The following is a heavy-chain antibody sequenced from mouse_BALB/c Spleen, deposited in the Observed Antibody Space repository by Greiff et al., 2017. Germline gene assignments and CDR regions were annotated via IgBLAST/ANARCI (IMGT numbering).Heavy chain of an antibody. J-gene: IGHJ4*01. CDR1: GFTFSSYA. V-gene: IGHV5-9-4*01. CDR2: ISSGGSYT. CDR3: ARDGGYAMDY. Sequence: EVHLVESGGGLVKPGGSLKLSCAASGFTFSSYAMSWVRQSPEKRLEWVAEISSGGSYTYYPDTVTGRFTISRDNAKNTLYLEMSSLRSEDTAMYYCARDGGYAMDYWGQGTSVTVSS.